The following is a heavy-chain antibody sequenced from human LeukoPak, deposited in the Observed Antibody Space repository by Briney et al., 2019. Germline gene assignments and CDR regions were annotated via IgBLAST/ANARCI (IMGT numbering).Heavy chain of an antibody. CDR1: GFTFSSYA. J-gene: IGHJ4*02. D-gene: IGHD1-26*01. Sequence: PGGSLRLFCAASGFTFSSYAMHWVRQAPGKGLEWVAVISYDGSNKYYADSVKGRFTISRDNSKNTLYLQMNSLRAEDTAVYYCARVHLGEGSGSYNFFDYRGQGTLVTVSS. CDR3: ARVHLGEGSGSYNFFDY. V-gene: IGHV3-30-3*01. CDR2: ISYDGSNK.